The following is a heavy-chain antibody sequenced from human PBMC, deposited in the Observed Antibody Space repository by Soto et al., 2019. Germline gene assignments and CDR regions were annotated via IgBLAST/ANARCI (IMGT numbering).Heavy chain of an antibody. CDR1: GGTFSSYT. J-gene: IGHJ4*02. D-gene: IGHD6-13*01. V-gene: IGHV1-69*02. CDR3: ARTLYSSSWYFYFDY. CDR2: IIPILGIA. Sequence: QVQLVQSGAEVKKPGSSVKVSCKASGGTFSSYTISWVRQAPGQGLEWMGRIIPILGIANYAQKLQGRVTITADKSTSTAYMELSSLRSEDTAVYYCARTLYSSSWYFYFDYWGQGTLVTVSS.